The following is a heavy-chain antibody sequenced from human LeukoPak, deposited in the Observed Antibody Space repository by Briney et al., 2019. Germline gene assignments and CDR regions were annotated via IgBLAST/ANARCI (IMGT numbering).Heavy chain of an antibody. CDR1: GGSISNYY. D-gene: IGHD6-19*01. CDR3: ARGWLDS. CDR2: MKSSEST. J-gene: IGHJ4*02. Sequence: SETLSLTCTVSGGSISNYYWNWIRQPAGKGLEWIGRMKSSESTKYNPSLESRVTTSADTSKNQFSLNLRSVTAADTAVYYCARGWLDSWGQGILVTVSS. V-gene: IGHV4-4*07.